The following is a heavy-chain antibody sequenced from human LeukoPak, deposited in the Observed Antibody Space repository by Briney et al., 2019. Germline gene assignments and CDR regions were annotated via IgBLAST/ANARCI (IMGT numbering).Heavy chain of an antibody. V-gene: IGHV3-74*01. D-gene: IGHD3-22*01. J-gene: IGHJ4*02. CDR3: ARNGDNSGSDY. CDR1: GFTFSSYW. CDR2: INSDGSST. Sequence: GGSLRLSCAASGFTFSSYWMHWVRQAPGKGLVWVSRINSDGSSTNYADSVKGRYTISRDNAKNTLYLQMNSLRAEDTAVYYCARNGDNSGSDYWGQGTLVTVSS.